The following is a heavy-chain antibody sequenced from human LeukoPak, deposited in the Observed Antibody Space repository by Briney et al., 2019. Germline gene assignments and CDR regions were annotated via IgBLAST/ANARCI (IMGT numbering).Heavy chain of an antibody. CDR1: GFTFSSYA. CDR2: ITGPGGNT. Sequence: PGGSLRLSCAASGFTFSSYAMSWVRQAPGKGLEWVSVITGPGGNTYYTDSVKGRFTVSRDNSKNTLYLQMNSLRVEDTAVYYCAKNRPRTDYYDSSGFNDAFDIWGQGSMVTVSS. V-gene: IGHV3-23*01. D-gene: IGHD3-22*01. J-gene: IGHJ3*02. CDR3: AKNRPRTDYYDSSGFNDAFDI.